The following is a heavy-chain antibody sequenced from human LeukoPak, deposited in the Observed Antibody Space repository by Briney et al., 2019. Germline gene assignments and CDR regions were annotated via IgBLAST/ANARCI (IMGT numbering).Heavy chain of an antibody. D-gene: IGHD5-18*01. CDR1: GFTVSSNY. J-gene: IGHJ6*02. CDR2: IYSGGST. CDR3: ASPDTAYYGMDV. V-gene: IGHV3-66*01. Sequence: GGSLRLSCAASGFTVSSNYMSWVRQAPGKGLEWVSVIYSGGSTYYADSVKGRFTISRDNSKNTLYLQMNSPRAEDTAVYYCASPDTAYYGMDVWGQGTTVTVSS.